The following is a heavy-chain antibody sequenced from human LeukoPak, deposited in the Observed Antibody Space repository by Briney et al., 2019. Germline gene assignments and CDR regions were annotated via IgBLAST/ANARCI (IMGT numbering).Heavy chain of an antibody. Sequence: GGSLRLSCAASGITFSSYALSWVRQAPEKGLEWVSVVSGSGTTTYYAYSVKGRFTISRDNSKNMMYLQMNSLRAEDTAVYYCARRLRLGELSSEDAFDIWGQGTMVTVSS. CDR3: ARRLRLGELSSEDAFDI. D-gene: IGHD3-16*02. CDR1: GITFSSYA. CDR2: VSGSGTTT. J-gene: IGHJ3*02. V-gene: IGHV3-23*01.